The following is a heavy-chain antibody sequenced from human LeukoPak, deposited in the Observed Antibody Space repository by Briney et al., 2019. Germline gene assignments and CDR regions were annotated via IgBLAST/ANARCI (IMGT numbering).Heavy chain of an antibody. CDR3: ARDFDTYYYDSSGYDY. V-gene: IGHV3-7*01. Sequence: GGSLRLSCAASGFTFSSYWMSWVRQAPGKGLEWVANIKQDGSEKYYVDSVKGRFTISRDNAKNSLYLQMNSLRAEDTAVYYCARDFDTYYYDSSGYDYCGQGTLVTVSS. J-gene: IGHJ4*02. CDR2: IKQDGSEK. D-gene: IGHD3-22*01. CDR1: GFTFSSYW.